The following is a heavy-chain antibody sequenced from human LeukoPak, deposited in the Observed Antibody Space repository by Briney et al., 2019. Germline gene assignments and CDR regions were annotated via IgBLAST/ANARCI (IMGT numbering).Heavy chain of an antibody. V-gene: IGHV3-11*01. J-gene: IGHJ5*01. D-gene: IGHD4-23*01. Sequence: PGGSLTLSCAVAGFTFSDSYVRSGRQPRGRGLGWVLYISGCGSPVYYAASVSGRFAISRDNTKNTLILQINSLRAEDTAVYYCARDRGISDPGDWFDSWGERPLVTVSS. CDR3: ARDRGISDPGDWFDS. CDR1: GFTFSDSY. CDR2: ISGCGSPV.